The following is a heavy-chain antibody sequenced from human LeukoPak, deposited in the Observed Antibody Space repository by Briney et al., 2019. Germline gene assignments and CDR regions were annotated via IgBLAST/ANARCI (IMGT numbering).Heavy chain of an antibody. CDR2: ISSSSSYI. J-gene: IGHJ6*04. D-gene: IGHD3-10*01. CDR3: ATDGPDYYGSGSYYNYYYYYGMDV. Sequence: GGSLRLSCAASGFTFSSYSMNWVRQAPGKGLEWVSSISSSSSYIYYADSVKGRFTISRDNAKNSLYLQMNSLRAEDTAVCYCATDGPDYYGSGSYYNYYYYYGMDVWGKGTTVTVSS. V-gene: IGHV3-21*01. CDR1: GFTFSSYS.